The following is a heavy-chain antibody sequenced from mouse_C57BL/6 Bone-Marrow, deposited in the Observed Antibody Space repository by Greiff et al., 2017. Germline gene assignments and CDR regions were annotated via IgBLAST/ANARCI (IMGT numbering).Heavy chain of an antibody. CDR1: GYTFTSYW. Sequence: VQRVESGAELAKPGASVKLSCKASGYTFTSYWMHWVKQRPGQGLEWIGYINPSSGYTKYNQKFKDKTTLTADKSSSTAYMQLSRLTYEDSAVYYCARYYGSSYPAWFAYWGQGTLVTVSA. CDR3: ARYYGSSYPAWFAY. CDR2: INPSSGYT. D-gene: IGHD1-1*01. J-gene: IGHJ3*01. V-gene: IGHV1-7*01.